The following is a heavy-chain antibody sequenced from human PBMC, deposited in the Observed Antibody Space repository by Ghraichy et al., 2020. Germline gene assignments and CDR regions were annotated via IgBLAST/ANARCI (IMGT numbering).Heavy chain of an antibody. V-gene: IGHV3-43*01. CDR3: VAEYYYDSSGSFHY. CDR1: GFTFDDYT. CDR2: ITWNGGST. D-gene: IGHD3-22*01. Sequence: GGSLRLSCAASGFTFDDYTMHWVRQAPGKGLEWVSLITWNGGSTYYGDSVKGRFTASRDNSKNSLFLQMNSLRTEDTALYYCVAEYYYDSSGSFHYWGQGTLVTVSS. J-gene: IGHJ4*02.